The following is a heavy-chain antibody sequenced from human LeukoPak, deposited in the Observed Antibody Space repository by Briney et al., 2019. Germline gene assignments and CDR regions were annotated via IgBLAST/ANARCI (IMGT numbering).Heavy chain of an antibody. V-gene: IGHV1-46*01. CDR3: ARDIAVTGTGYYYGMDV. J-gene: IGHJ6*02. CDR1: GYTLTRYY. CDR2: IYTNDGTR. Sequence: ASVKVSCKASGYTLTRYYMHWVRQAPGQGLEWMGIIYTNDGTRSYAQEFQGRVTMTRDTSTSTVYMELSSLRSDDTALYYCARDIAVTGTGYYYGMDVWGQGTTVTVSS. D-gene: IGHD6-19*01.